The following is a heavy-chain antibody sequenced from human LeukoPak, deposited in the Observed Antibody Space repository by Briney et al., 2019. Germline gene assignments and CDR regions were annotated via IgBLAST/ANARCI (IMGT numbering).Heavy chain of an antibody. CDR2: ISASGTT. D-gene: IGHD1/OR15-1a*01. V-gene: IGHV4-4*07. J-gene: IGHJ4*02. CDR1: GDSFSSYQ. Sequence: SETLSLTCIVSGDSFSSYQWSWVRQPAGKGLEWIGRISASGTTNSNPALKTRVTMSVDSSKKQFSLNLSSVTAADTAVYYCARSAGTLFDYWGQGTLVTVSS. CDR3: ARSAGTLFDY.